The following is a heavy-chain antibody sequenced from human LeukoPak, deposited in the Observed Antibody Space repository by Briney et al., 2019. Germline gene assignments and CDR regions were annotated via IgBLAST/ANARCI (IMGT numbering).Heavy chain of an antibody. V-gene: IGHV3-21*01. Sequence: GGSLRLSCTASGFNFNNYAMNWVRQAPGKGLEWVSSINNSSSYIFYADSVKGRFTISRDNAKNSLYLQMNSLRADDTAVYYCARPPTVKTPDFDHWGQGTLVIVSS. CDR3: ARPPTVKTPDFDH. CDR1: GFNFNNYA. CDR2: INNSSSYI. D-gene: IGHD4-11*01. J-gene: IGHJ4*02.